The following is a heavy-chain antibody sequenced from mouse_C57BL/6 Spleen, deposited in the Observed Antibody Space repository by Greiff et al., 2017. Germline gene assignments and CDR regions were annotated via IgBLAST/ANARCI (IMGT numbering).Heavy chain of an antibody. D-gene: IGHD2-1*01. Sequence: QVQLQQPGAELVMPGASVKLSCKASGYTFTSYWMHWVKQRPGQGLEWIGEIDPSDSYTNYNQKFKGKSTLTVDKSSSTAYMQLSSLTSEDSAVYYWARPYGNYSYYFDYWGQGTTLTVSS. CDR1: GYTFTSYW. J-gene: IGHJ2*01. CDR3: ARPYGNYSYYFDY. V-gene: IGHV1-69*01. CDR2: IDPSDSYT.